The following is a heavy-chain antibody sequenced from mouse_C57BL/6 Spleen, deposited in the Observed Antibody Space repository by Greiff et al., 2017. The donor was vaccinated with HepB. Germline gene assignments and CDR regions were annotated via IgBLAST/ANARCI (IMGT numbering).Heavy chain of an antibody. D-gene: IGHD2-2*01. Sequence: EVQLVESGGGLVKPGGSLKLSCAASGFTFSSYAMSWVRQTPEKRLEWVATISDGGSYTYYPDNVKGRFTISRDNAKNNLYLQMSHLKSEDTAMYYCARGTYGYDGFDYWGQGTTLTVSS. V-gene: IGHV5-4*01. CDR2: ISDGGSYT. CDR3: ARGTYGYDGFDY. CDR1: GFTFSSYA. J-gene: IGHJ2*01.